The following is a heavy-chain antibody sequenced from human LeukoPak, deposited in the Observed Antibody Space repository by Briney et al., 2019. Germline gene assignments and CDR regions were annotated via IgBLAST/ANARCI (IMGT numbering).Heavy chain of an antibody. Sequence: ASVKVSCKASGYTFTSYGISWVRQAPGQRLEWIGWIIAYNGNTNYAQKLQGTVTMTTDTSTSTAYMSLRGLRSDDTAVYYCAKKRPGPSARDFDYWGQGTLVTVSS. D-gene: IGHD6-25*01. V-gene: IGHV1-18*01. J-gene: IGHJ4*02. CDR2: IIAYNGNT. CDR1: GYTFTSYG. CDR3: AKKRPGPSARDFDY.